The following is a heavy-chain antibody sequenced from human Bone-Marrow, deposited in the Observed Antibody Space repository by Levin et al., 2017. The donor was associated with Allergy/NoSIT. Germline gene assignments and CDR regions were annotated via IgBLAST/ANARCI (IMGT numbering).Heavy chain of an antibody. CDR2: IIWNSDSV. CDR1: GFSFDYYA. V-gene: IGHV3-9*01. J-gene: IGHJ4*02. Sequence: QTGGSLRLSCVASGFSFDYYAMHWVRQVPGKGLEWVSGIIWNSDSVDYADSVRGRFTISRDNTQSSLYLHMTSLRPEDTALYFCARSRGYDSTGLSPPLFGHWGQGTRVIVSS. CDR3: ARSRGYDSTGLSPPLFGH. D-gene: IGHD5-12*01.